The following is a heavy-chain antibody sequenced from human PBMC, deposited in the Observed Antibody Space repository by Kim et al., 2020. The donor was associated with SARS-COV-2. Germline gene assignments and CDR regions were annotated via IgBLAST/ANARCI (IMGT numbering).Heavy chain of an antibody. V-gene: IGHV3-72*01. CDR3: ARVGLYSGNYFLDY. Sequence: GGSLRLSCAASGFTFSDHYMDWVRQAPGKGLEWVGRTRKKANSYTTEYAASVRGRFTISRDDSENTLFLQMNTLKTEVTAVYYCARVGLYSGNYFLDYWGQGTLVTVSS. D-gene: IGHD1-26*01. CDR2: TRKKANSYTT. CDR1: GFTFSDHY. J-gene: IGHJ4*02.